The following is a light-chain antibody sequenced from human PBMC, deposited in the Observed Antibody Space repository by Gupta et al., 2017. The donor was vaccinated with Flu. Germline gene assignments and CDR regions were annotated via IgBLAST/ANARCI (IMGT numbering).Light chain of an antibody. J-gene: IGKJ4*01. Sequence: PAFLSASVGDRVIITCRASQDIYSFLGWYQQKPGQAPKLLIYDASTLHNGVPSRFSGSGSGTEFTLTITGLQPEDFATYYCHHVNSYPLTFGGGTKVEIK. CDR1: QDIYSF. V-gene: IGKV1-9*01. CDR3: HHVNSYPLT. CDR2: DAS.